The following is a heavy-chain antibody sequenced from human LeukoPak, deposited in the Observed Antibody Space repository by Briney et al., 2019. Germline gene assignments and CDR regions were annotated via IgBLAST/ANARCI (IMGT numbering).Heavy chain of an antibody. Sequence: GGSLRLSCAASGFTVSSNYLSWVRQAPGKGLEWVSVLYSGGTTYYADSVKGRFTISRDSPKNTLYLQMNNLRAEDTAVYYCAGGLPRRGYNYGERAFDIWGQGTMVTVSS. D-gene: IGHD5-18*01. J-gene: IGHJ3*02. CDR2: LYSGGTT. CDR3: AGGLPRRGYNYGERAFDI. CDR1: GFTVSSNY. V-gene: IGHV3-66*01.